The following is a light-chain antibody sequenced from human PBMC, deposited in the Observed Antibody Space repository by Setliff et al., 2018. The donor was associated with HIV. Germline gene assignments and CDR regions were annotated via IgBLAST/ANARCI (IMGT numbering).Light chain of an antibody. CDR2: DAS. CDR3: QVWDSGSDQVI. Sequence: SYELTQPPSESVAPGKTARITCVGNIIGSKSVHWYQQKPGQAPVMVVYDASDRPSGIPERFSGSKSANTATLTISRVEAGDEADYYCQVWDSGSDQVIFGGGTKVTVL. V-gene: IGLV3-21*03. CDR1: IIGSKS. J-gene: IGLJ2*01.